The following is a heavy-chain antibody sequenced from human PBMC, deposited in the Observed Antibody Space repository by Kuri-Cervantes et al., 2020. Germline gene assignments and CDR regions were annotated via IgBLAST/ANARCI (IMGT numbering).Heavy chain of an antibody. CDR3: SRPPGAFDI. CDR2: IKQDGSEK. J-gene: IGHJ3*02. Sequence: GGSLRLSCAASGFTFSDYAMHWVRQAPGKGLEWVANIKQDGSEKYYVDSVKGRFTISRDNAKNSLYLQMNSLRAEDTAVYYCSRPPGAFDIWGQGTMVTVSS. V-gene: IGHV3-7*01. CDR1: GFTFSDYA.